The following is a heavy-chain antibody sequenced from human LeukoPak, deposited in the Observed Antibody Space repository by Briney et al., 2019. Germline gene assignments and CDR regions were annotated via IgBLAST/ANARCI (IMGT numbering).Heavy chain of an antibody. J-gene: IGHJ6*03. D-gene: IGHD1-26*01. Sequence: SETLSLTCTVSGYSISSGYYWGWIRQPPGKGLEWIGSIYHSGSTYYNPSLKSRVTISVDTSKNQFSLKLSSVTAADTAVYYCARVGATNYYYYYYMDVWGKGTTVTVSS. CDR1: GYSISSGYY. CDR2: IYHSGST. CDR3: ARVGATNYYYYYYMDV. V-gene: IGHV4-38-2*02.